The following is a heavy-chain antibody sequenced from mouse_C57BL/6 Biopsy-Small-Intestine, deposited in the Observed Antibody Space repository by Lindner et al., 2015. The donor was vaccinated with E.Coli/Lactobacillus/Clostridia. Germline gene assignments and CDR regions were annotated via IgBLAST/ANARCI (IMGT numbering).Heavy chain of an antibody. CDR3: ARDWGGATSPND. J-gene: IGHJ4*01. CDR1: GYTFTSYY. V-gene: IGHV1S61*01. D-gene: IGHD1-1*02. Sequence: SVKVSCKASGYTFTSYYIHWVRQAPGQGLEWMGIINPSGSTTNYAQKFQGRVTMTRDTSTSTVYMELSSLRSEDTAVYYCARDWGGATSPNDWGQGILVTVSS. CDR2: INPSGSTT.